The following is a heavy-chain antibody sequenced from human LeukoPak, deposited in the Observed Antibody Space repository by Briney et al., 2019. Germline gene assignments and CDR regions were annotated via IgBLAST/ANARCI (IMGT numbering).Heavy chain of an antibody. CDR1: GFTFSSYG. V-gene: IGHV3-30*02. CDR2: IRCDGSNK. CDR3: ISCYFDY. D-gene: IGHD3-3*02. Sequence: GGSLRLSCAASGFTFSSYGMHWVRQAPGKGLEWVAFIRCDGSNKYYADSVKDRFNISRDNSKNTLYLQMNSLRAEDTAVYYCISCYFDYWGQGTLVTVSS. J-gene: IGHJ4*02.